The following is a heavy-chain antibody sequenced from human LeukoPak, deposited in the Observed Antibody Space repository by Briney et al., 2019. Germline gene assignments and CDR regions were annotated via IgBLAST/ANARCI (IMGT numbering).Heavy chain of an antibody. V-gene: IGHV1-2*02. Sequence: ASVKVSCKAAGYTFSRYYVHWVRQAPGQGLEWMGGINPGDGTAKYVQKFQGRVTMTRDTSISTAYMELSRLRSDDTAVYYCARDYCSSTSCLFDYWGQGTLVTVSS. CDR1: GYTFSRYY. J-gene: IGHJ4*02. D-gene: IGHD2-2*01. CDR3: ARDYCSSTSCLFDY. CDR2: INPGDGTA.